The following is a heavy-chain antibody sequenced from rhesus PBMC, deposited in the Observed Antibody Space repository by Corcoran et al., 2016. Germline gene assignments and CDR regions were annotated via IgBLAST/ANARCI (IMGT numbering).Heavy chain of an antibody. CDR3: ARNPLRGRFDV. J-gene: IGHJ5-1*01. CDR2: IGGSSGSP. D-gene: IGHD2-39*01. V-gene: IGHV4-165*02. CDR1: GGSISGYY. Sequence: QVQLQESGPGLVKPSETLSLTCAVSGGSISGYYWNWIRQPPGKGLEWIGYIGGSSGSPYYKPSRKSRVTISTTTSKNQFSLKVRSVTAAGTAVYYCARNPLRGRFDVWGPGVLVTVSS.